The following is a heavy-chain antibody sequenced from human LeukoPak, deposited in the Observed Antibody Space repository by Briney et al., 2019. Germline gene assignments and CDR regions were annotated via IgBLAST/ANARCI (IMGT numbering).Heavy chain of an antibody. CDR2: ISSGSGSI. D-gene: IGHD3-10*01. Sequence: PGGSLRLSCAASGFTFSSYSMNWVRQAPGKGLEWVSHISSGSGSISYADSVKGRFTISRDNSKNTVYLQMISLRVEDTAVYYCARLGPMVRGVISGFDIWGQGTMVTVSS. V-gene: IGHV3-48*01. CDR3: ARLGPMVRGVISGFDI. CDR1: GFTFSSYS. J-gene: IGHJ3*02.